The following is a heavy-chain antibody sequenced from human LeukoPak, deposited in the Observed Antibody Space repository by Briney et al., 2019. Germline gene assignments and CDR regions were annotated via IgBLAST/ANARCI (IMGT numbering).Heavy chain of an antibody. V-gene: IGHV4-39*01. J-gene: IGHJ4*02. CDR1: GGSIGSGRYY. CDR2: IYNSWST. CDR3: ARNITSLIPAGYFDY. Sequence: PSETLSLTCTVSGGSIGSGRYYWAWIRQPPGKGLEWIGSIYNSWSTSYNPSLKSRVAMSVDTSKKQFSLRLSSVTAADTAVYYCARNITSLIPAGYFDYWGQGTLVAVSS. D-gene: IGHD2-2*01.